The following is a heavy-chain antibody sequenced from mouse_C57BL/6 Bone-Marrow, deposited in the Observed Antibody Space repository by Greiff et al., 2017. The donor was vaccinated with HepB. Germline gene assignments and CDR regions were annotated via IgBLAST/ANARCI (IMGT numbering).Heavy chain of an antibody. V-gene: IGHV10-1*01. CDR2: IRSKSNNYAT. J-gene: IGHJ4*01. CDR1: GFSFNTYA. CDR3: VRLTGTYDAMDY. Sequence: EVKVVESGGGLVQPKGSLKLSCVASGFSFNTYAMNWVRQAPGKGLEWVARIRSKSNNYATYYADSVKDRFTISRDDSESMLYLQMNNLKTEDTAMYYCVRLTGTYDAMDYWGQGTSVTVSS. D-gene: IGHD4-1*01.